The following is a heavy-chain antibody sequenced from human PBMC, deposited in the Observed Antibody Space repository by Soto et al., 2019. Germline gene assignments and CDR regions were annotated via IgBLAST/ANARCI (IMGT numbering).Heavy chain of an antibody. CDR3: TCHRLYGDHNKWFGP. V-gene: IGHV3-23*01. Sequence: VQLLETGGGLAQPGGSLRLSCAASGFSFTSYAMSWVLQAPGKGLEWVTVISGESVITYYADSVKGRFTISRDTSKNRVYLERISLRVEDTAVYYCTCHRLYGDHNKWFGPWGQVTLVTVSS. CDR2: ISGESVIT. J-gene: IGHJ5*02. D-gene: IGHD4-17*01. CDR1: GFSFTSYA.